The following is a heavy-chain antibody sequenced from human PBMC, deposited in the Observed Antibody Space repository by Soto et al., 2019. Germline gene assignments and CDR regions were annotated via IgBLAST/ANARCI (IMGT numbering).Heavy chain of an antibody. CDR3: ARDRRQTYYFDY. V-gene: IGHV4-59*01. CDR2: IYYSGST. Sequence: SETLSLTCTVSGGSISSYYWSWIRQPPGKGLEWIGYIYYSGSTNYNPSLKSRVTISVDTSKNQFSLKLSSVTAADTAAYYCARDRRQTYYFDYWGQGTLVTVSS. J-gene: IGHJ4*02. CDR1: GGSISSYY.